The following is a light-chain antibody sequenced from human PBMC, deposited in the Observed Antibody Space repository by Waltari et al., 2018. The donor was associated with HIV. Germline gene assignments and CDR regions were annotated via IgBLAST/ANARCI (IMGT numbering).Light chain of an antibody. CDR1: ALPTEY. CDR3: YSTNIRGNSRL. CDR2: EDT. J-gene: IGLJ2*01. V-gene: IGLV3-10*01. Sequence: SSELTQPPSVSVSPGQTARTTCSGDALPTEYAHWYQQRSGQAPVLVIYEDTKRPSGIPERFSGSTSGTMSTLIITGAQVEDEGDYYCYSTNIRGNSRLFGGGTKLTVL.